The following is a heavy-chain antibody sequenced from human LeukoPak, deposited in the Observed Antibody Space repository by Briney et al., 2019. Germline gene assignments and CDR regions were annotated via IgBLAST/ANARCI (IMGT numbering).Heavy chain of an antibody. CDR2: ISYDGSNK. CDR3: ARDSSSWYGAFDI. Sequence: GRSLRLSCAASGSTFSSYAMHWVRQAPGKGLEWVAVISYDGSNKYYADSVKGRFTISRDNSKNTLYLQMNSLRAEDTAVYYCARDSSSWYGAFDIWGQGTMVTVSS. J-gene: IGHJ3*02. D-gene: IGHD6-13*01. V-gene: IGHV3-30*01. CDR1: GSTFSSYA.